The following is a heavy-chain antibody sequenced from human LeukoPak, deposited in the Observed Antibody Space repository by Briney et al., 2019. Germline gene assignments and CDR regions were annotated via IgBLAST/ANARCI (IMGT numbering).Heavy chain of an antibody. CDR2: INHSGST. CDR3: ARDWGD. Sequence: SETLSLTCAVYGRSFSGYYWSWIRQPPGKGLEWIGEINHSGSTNYNPSLKSRVTISVDTSKNQFSLKLSSVTAADTAVYYCARDWGDWGQGTLVTVSS. CDR1: GRSFSGYY. V-gene: IGHV4-34*01. D-gene: IGHD3-16*01. J-gene: IGHJ4*02.